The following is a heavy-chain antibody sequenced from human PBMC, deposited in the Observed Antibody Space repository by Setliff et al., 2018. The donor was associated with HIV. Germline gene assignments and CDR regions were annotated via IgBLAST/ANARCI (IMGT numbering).Heavy chain of an antibody. CDR3: ARGGMYGYKLSGLVFQH. J-gene: IGHJ1*01. V-gene: IGHV1-18*01. CDR2: ISAYNGNT. D-gene: IGHD5-12*01. Sequence: ASVKVSCKASGYTFTSYGISWVRQAPGQGLEWMGWISAYNGNTNYAQKLQGRVTMTTDTSTSTAYMELRSLRSDDTTVYYCARGGMYGYKLSGLVFQHWGQGTLVTVSS. CDR1: GYTFTSYG.